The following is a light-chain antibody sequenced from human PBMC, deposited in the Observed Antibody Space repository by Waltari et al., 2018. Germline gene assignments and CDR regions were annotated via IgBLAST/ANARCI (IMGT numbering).Light chain of an antibody. Sequence: EIVMTQSPATLSVSPGERASLSCRASQSIRTNLAWYQQRRGQAPRLLIYDASIRATGIPARFSGSGSGTEFTLTISSLQSEDFAVYYCQQYNSWSLTFGGGTKVEIK. CDR3: QQYNSWSLT. J-gene: IGKJ4*01. CDR1: QSIRTN. V-gene: IGKV3-15*01. CDR2: DAS.